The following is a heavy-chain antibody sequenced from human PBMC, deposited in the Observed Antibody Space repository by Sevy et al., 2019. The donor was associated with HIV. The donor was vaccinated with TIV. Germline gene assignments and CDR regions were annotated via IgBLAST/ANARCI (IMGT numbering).Heavy chain of an antibody. CDR1: GFTFSGSA. CDR3: TRQDIVVVPAAHYYYGMDV. Sequence: GGSLRLSCAASGFTFSGSAMHWVRQASGKGLEWVGRIRSKANSYATAYAASVKGRFTISRDDSKNTAYLQMNSLKTEGTAVYYCTRQDIVVVPAAHYYYGMDVWGQGTTVTVSS. V-gene: IGHV3-73*01. CDR2: IRSKANSYAT. J-gene: IGHJ6*02. D-gene: IGHD2-2*01.